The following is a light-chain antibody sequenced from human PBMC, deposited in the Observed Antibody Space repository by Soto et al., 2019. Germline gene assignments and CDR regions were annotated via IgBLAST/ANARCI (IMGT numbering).Light chain of an antibody. CDR3: QRRMKGGGGEYT. CDR1: QSVSSY. CDR2: DAS. Sequence: EIVLTQSPATLSLSPGERATLSCRASQSVSSYLAWYQQKPGQAPRLLIYDASSRATGIPARFSGSGSGTDFPPPSGGLEPEIFAVYSCQRRMKGGGGEYTFGQGTKLEIK. V-gene: IGKV3-11*01. J-gene: IGKJ2*01.